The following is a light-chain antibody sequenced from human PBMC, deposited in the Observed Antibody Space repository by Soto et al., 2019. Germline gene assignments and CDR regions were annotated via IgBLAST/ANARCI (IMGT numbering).Light chain of an antibody. CDR3: QQRSNWPRLT. J-gene: IGKJ4*01. Sequence: EIVLTQSPATLSLSPGERATLSCRASQSVSSYLAWYQQKPGQAPRLLIYDASNRATGIPARFSGSGSGTDSTLTISSLEPEDFAVYYCQQRSNWPRLTFGGGTKVEI. V-gene: IGKV3-11*01. CDR2: DAS. CDR1: QSVSSY.